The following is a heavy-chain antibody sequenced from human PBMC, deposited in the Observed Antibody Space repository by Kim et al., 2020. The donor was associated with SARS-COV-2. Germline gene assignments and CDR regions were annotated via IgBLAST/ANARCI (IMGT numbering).Heavy chain of an antibody. CDR1: GYSISSGYY. D-gene: IGHD3-10*01. V-gene: IGHV4-38-2*02. CDR2: IYHSGST. J-gene: IGHJ4*02. CDR3: ARAGSGSYFAGGY. Sequence: SETLSHTCTVSGYSISSGYYWGWIRQPPGKGLEWIGSIYHSGSTYYNPSLKSRVTISVDTSKNQFSLKLSSVTAADTAVYYCARAGSGSYFAGGYWGQGT.